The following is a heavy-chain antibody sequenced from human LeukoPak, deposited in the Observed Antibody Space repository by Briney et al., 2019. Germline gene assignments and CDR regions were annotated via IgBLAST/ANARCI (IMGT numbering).Heavy chain of an antibody. Sequence: GGSLRLSCAASGFTFSSYAMHWVRQAPGKGREWVAVISCDGSNKYYADSVKGRFTISRDNSKNTLYLQMNSLRAEDTAVYYCAKVLADYSNYPSYYYYYYMDVWGKGTTVTVSS. J-gene: IGHJ6*03. CDR2: ISCDGSNK. CDR1: GFTFSSYA. V-gene: IGHV3-30*04. D-gene: IGHD4-11*01. CDR3: AKVLADYSNYPSYYYYYYMDV.